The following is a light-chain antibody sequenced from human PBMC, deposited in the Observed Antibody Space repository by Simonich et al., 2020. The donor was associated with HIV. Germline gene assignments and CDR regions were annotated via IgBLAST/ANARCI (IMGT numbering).Light chain of an antibody. CDR1: QNIDDD. V-gene: IGKV5-2*01. Sequence: ETTLRQSPAFMSATQGDKVNISSKASQNIDDDMNWYQQKQGEPVIFIIQEATTLGPGIPPRLSGSGYGTEFTLTMKNIESEDAAYYFCLKHDNFPSWTFGQGTKVEIK. CDR3: LKHDNFPSWT. CDR2: EAT. J-gene: IGKJ1*01.